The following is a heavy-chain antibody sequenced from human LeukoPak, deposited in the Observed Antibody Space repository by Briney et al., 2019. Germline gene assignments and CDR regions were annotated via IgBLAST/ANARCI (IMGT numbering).Heavy chain of an antibody. D-gene: IGHD3-10*01. Sequence: GGSLRLSCAASGFTFSTYSMKWVRQAPGKGLEWVSYISSSSGTIYYADSVKGRFTISRDNAKNSLYLQMNGLRDEDTAVYYCARDQSDYYGSGSYSEGSYWGQGTLVTVSS. CDR1: GFTFSTYS. CDR3: ARDQSDYYGSGSYSEGSY. V-gene: IGHV3-48*02. CDR2: ISSSSGTI. J-gene: IGHJ4*02.